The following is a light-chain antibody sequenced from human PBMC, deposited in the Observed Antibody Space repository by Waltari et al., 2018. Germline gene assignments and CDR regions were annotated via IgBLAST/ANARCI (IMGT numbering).Light chain of an antibody. V-gene: IGKV1-9*01. Sequence: DIQLTQSPSLLSASVGDRVTITCRASQGVSSYLAWYQQKPGTAPKLLLYAASTLQSGVPSRFSGSGSGTEFTLTISSLQPEDCAAYYCQQLIGPGTKVDIK. CDR1: QGVSSY. CDR3: QQL. CDR2: AAS. J-gene: IGKJ3*01.